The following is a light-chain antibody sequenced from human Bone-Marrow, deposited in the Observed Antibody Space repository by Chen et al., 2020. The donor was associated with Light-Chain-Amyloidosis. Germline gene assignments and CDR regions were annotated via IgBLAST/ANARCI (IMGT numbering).Light chain of an antibody. Sequence: QSVLTQPASVSGSPGQSITISCTGTTSDVGGYNYVSWYQQYPGKAPKLMISEVSDRPSGVSKRFSGSKSGNTASLTISGLQAEDEADYYCSSYTSIGKVVFGGGTTVTVL. CDR3: SSYTSIGKVV. CDR1: TSDVGGYNY. V-gene: IGLV2-14*01. J-gene: IGLJ2*01. CDR2: EVS.